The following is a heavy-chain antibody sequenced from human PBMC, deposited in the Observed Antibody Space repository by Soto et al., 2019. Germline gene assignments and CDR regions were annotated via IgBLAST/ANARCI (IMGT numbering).Heavy chain of an antibody. D-gene: IGHD7-27*01. J-gene: IGHJ4*02. V-gene: IGHV3-33*01. CDR2: IWYDGSNK. CDR3: ARSPITGDLHFDY. Sequence: TGGSLRLSCAASGFTFSRYGIHWVRQAPGKGLEWVAVIWYDGSNKYYADSVKGRFTISRDNSKNTLYLQMNSLRAEDTAVYYCARSPITGDLHFDYWGQGTVVTVS. CDR1: GFTFSRYG.